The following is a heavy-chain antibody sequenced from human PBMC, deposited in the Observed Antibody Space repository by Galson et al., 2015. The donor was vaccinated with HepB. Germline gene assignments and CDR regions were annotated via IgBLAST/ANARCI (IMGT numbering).Heavy chain of an antibody. J-gene: IGHJ6*02. CDR2: IGWDDDK. CDR1: GFSLSTSGMR. D-gene: IGHD1-14*01. Sequence: PALVKPTQTLTLTCTFSGFSLSTSGMRASWIRQPPGKALEWLARIGWDDDKFYSTSLKTRLTISEDTSKNQVVLTTTNMDPVDTATYYCAASVTGHNYYYYGMDVWGQGTTVTVSS. CDR3: AASVTGHNYYYYGMDV. V-gene: IGHV2-70*04.